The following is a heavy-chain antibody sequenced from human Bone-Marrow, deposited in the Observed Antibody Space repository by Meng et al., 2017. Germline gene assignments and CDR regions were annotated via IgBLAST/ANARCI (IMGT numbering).Heavy chain of an antibody. J-gene: IGHJ6*02. CDR3: AIYGSGSYFGDYYYYGMDV. V-gene: IGHV3-33*01. Sequence: GESLKISCAASGFTFSSYGMHWVRQAPGKGLEWVAVIWYDGSNKYYADSVKGRFTISRDNSKNTLYLQMNSLRAEDTAVYYCAIYGSGSYFGDYYYYGMDVWGQGTTVTVSS. D-gene: IGHD3-10*01. CDR2: IWYDGSNK. CDR1: GFTFSSYG.